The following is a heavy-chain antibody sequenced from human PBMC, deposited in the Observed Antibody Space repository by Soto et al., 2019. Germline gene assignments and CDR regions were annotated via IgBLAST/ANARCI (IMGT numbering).Heavy chain of an antibody. V-gene: IGHV3-48*01. Sequence: EVQLVESGGSLVQPGGSLRLSCAASGFTFTSYSMNWVRQAPGKGLEWVSYIRGTTHYADSVKGRFTISRDNARSSLYLQMNSLRGDDTAVDYWARDDSFACDIWGQGTMVTVSS. J-gene: IGHJ3*02. CDR3: ARDDSFACDI. CDR2: IRGTT. CDR1: GFTFTSYS. D-gene: IGHD2-21*01.